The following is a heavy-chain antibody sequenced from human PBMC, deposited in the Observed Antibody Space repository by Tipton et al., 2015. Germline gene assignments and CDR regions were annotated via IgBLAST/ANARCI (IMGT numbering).Heavy chain of an antibody. Sequence: TLSLTCSVSSDSISKYYWSWIRRPPGKELEWIGYIQFSGATNYNPSLESRVSISVDTSKTQFSLEMRSVTATDTAVYYCARARGRHGGLFDSWGQGTLVTVSS. J-gene: IGHJ4*02. V-gene: IGHV4-59*01. CDR3: ARARGRHGGLFDS. D-gene: IGHD4-23*01. CDR2: IQFSGAT. CDR1: SDSISKYY.